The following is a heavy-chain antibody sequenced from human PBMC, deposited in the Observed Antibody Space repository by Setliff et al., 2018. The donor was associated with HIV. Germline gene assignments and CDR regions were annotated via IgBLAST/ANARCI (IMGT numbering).Heavy chain of an antibody. Sequence: SETLSLTCAVYGGSFSGYYWSWIRQPPGKGLEWIGEINHSGSTNYNPSLKSRVTISVDTSKNQFSLKLSSVTAADTAVYYCARGRVAVVKGYYYYFSGMDVWGQGTTVTVSS. CDR3: ARGRVAVVKGYYYYFSGMDV. CDR2: INHSGST. V-gene: IGHV4-34*01. J-gene: IGHJ6*02. D-gene: IGHD2-15*01. CDR1: GGSFSGYY.